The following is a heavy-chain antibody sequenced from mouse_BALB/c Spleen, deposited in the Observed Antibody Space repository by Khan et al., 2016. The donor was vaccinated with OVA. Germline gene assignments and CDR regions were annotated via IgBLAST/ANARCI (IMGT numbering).Heavy chain of an antibody. D-gene: IGHD2-3*01. CDR1: GYSITSDYA. CDR2: ISYSGST. J-gene: IGHJ4*01. Sequence: EVQLQESGPGLVKPSQSLSLTCTVTGYSITSDYARNWIRQLPGNKLEWMGYISYSGSTNYNPSRKSRISITRNTSKNQFFLQLNSVTTEDTATLYCARDGSRYNYAMDYWGQGTSVTVSS. V-gene: IGHV3-2*02. CDR3: ARDGSRYNYAMDY.